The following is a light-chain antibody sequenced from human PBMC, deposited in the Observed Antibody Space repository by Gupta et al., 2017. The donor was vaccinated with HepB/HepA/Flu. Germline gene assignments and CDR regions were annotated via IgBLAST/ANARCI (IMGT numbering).Light chain of an antibody. V-gene: IGKV4-1*01. CDR2: WAS. Sequence: DIVMTQSQDSLAVSLGERATINCKSSQSLLYSGTSQNNLTWYQQKPGQPPKLLIYWASIRESGVPDRFSGSGSGTDFTLTISSRQAEDVAVYYCQHFYTTPWTFGQGTKVEIK. CDR3: QHFYTTPWT. J-gene: IGKJ1*01. CDR1: QSLLYSGTSQNN.